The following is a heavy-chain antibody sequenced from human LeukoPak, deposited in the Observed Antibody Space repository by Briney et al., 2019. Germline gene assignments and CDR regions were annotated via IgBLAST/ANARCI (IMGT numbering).Heavy chain of an antibody. D-gene: IGHD6-13*01. V-gene: IGHV1-8*01. J-gene: IGHJ4*02. Sequence: ASVKVSCKASGYTFTSYDINWVRQATGQGLEWMGWMNPNSGNTGYAQKFQGRVTMTRNTSISTAYMELSSLRSEDTAVYYCAKEVSSSWYYFDYWGQGTLVTVSS. CDR2: MNPNSGNT. CDR1: GYTFTSYD. CDR3: AKEVSSSWYYFDY.